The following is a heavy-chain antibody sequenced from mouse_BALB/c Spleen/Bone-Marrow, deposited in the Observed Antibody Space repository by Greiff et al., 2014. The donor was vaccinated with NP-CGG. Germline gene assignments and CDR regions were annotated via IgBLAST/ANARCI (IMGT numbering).Heavy chain of an antibody. CDR3: ARAAYDPYAIDY. D-gene: IGHD2-3*01. CDR1: GYTFTSYY. V-gene: IGHV1S81*02. CDR2: INPNNDGT. Sequence: VQLQQSGAELVKPGASVKLSCKASGYTFTSYYMYWVKQRPGQGLEWIGEINPNNDGTNFNEKFKSKATLTVDKSSSTAYMQLSSLTSEDFAVYYCARAAYDPYAIDYWGQGTSVTVSS. J-gene: IGHJ4*01.